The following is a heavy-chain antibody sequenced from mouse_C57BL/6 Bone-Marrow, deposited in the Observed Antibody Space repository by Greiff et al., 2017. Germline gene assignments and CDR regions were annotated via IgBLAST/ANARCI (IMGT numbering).Heavy chain of an antibody. J-gene: IGHJ3*01. CDR2: INPNYGTT. CDR1: GYSFTDYN. V-gene: IGHV1-39*01. CDR3: AVPPWFAY. Sequence: VQLQQSGPELVKPGASVKISCKASGYSFTDYNMNWVKQSNGKSLEWIGVINPNYGTTSYNQKFKGKATLTVDQSSSTAYLQITSLASEEAAVYSWAVPPWFAYWGQGTLVTVSA. D-gene: IGHD6-1*01.